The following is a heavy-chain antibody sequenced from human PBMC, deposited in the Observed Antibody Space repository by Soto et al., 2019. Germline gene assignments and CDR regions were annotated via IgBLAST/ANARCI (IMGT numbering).Heavy chain of an antibody. CDR2: IIPLFGTT. J-gene: IGHJ4*02. CDR1: GGTFSSNA. V-gene: IGHV1-69*12. Sequence: QVQLVQSGAEVKKPGSSVKVSCKASGGTFSSNAITWVRQAPGQGLEWMGGIIPLFGTTHYAQRFQGRVTIPADEFTSTAYMELSSLTSEDTAVYYCASPRGNYYAFDYWGQGTLVTVSS. D-gene: IGHD1-26*01. CDR3: ASPRGNYYAFDY.